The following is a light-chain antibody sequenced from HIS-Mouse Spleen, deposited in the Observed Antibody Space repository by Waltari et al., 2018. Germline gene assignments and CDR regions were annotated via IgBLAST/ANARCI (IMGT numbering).Light chain of an antibody. CDR2: EES. CDR3: YSTDSSGNHRV. J-gene: IGLJ2*01. Sequence: SYDLTQPPSVSVSPGQTARITCPGDALPKKYAYWYQQKSGQAPVLVIYEESKRPSGFPDRVSGSSSGTMATLTSSWCQVEDEADYYCYSTDSSGNHRVFGGGTKLTVL. V-gene: IGLV3-10*01. CDR1: ALPKKY.